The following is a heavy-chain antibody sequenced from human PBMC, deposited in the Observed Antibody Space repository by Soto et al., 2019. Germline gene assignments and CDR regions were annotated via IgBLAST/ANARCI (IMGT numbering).Heavy chain of an antibody. V-gene: IGHV3-30*18. CDR2: ISNDGSDK. CDR1: GFTFSSYS. CDR3: AKDFGYGSGTYFEH. J-gene: IGHJ1*01. Sequence: QVQLVESGGGVVQAGRSLRLSCEASGFTFSSYSMHWVRQAPGKGLEWVAVISNDGSDKYYVDSVKGRFTISRDNAKNTLYLQMSSLRPEDAAVYYCAKDFGYGSGTYFEHWGQGTLVTVSS. D-gene: IGHD3-10*01.